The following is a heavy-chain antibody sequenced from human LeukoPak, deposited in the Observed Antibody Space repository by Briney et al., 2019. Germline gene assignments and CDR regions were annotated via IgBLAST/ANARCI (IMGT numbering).Heavy chain of an antibody. Sequence: GGSLRLSCAASGFTFSSYGMHWVRQAPGKGLEWVAFIRYDGSNKYYADSVKGRFTISRDNSKNTLYLQMNSLRAEDTAVYYCAKQKTDYCSSTSCLLNYFDYWGQGTLVTVSS. CDR3: AKQKTDYCSSTSCLLNYFDY. D-gene: IGHD2-2*01. J-gene: IGHJ4*02. CDR2: IRYDGSNK. V-gene: IGHV3-30*02. CDR1: GFTFSSYG.